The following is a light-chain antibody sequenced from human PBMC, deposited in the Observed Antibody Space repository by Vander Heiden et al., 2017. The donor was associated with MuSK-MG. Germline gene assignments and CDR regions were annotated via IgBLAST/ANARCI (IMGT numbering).Light chain of an antibody. CDR3: QTWGTGTVV. J-gene: IGLJ2*01. CDR1: SGHSMYG. Sequence: QLVLTQAPAASASLGASGKLTYILSSGHSMYGIAWHQQLPEKGPRFLMNVNSDGSHTKGDGIPDRFSGSSSGAERYLTISNLQSEDEADYYCQTWGTGTVVFGGGTKLTVL. V-gene: IGLV4-69*01. CDR2: VNSDGSH.